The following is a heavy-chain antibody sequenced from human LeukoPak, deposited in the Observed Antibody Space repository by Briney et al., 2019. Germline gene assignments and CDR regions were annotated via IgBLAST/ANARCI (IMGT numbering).Heavy chain of an antibody. J-gene: IGHJ4*02. V-gene: IGHV1-58*01. D-gene: IGHD1-20*01. CDR3: AAGLGITGTNFDY. Sequence: VKVSCKASGFTFTSSAVQWVRQARGQRLEWIGWIVVGSGNTNYAQKFQERVTITRDMSTSTAYMELGSLRSEDTAVYYCAAGLGITGTNFDYWGQGTLVTVSS. CDR1: GFTFTSSA. CDR2: IVVGSGNT.